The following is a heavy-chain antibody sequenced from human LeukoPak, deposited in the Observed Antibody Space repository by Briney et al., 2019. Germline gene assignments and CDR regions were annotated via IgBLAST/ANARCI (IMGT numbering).Heavy chain of an antibody. V-gene: IGHV1-46*01. CDR1: GYTFTSYY. D-gene: IGHD6-13*01. CDR2: INPSGGST. CDR3: ARGPLGSSSWYFLDPYFDY. Sequence: ASMKVSCKASGYTFTSYYMHWVRQAPGQGLEWMGIINPSGGSTSYAQKFQGRVTMTRDTSTSTVYMELNSLRSEDTAVYYCARGPLGSSSWYFLDPYFDYWGQGTLVTVSS. J-gene: IGHJ4*02.